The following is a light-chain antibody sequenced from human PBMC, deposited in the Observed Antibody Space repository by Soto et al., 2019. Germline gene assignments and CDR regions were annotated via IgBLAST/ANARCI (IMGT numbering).Light chain of an antibody. CDR1: QSVSSY. Sequence: EIVLTQSPATLSLSPGERATLSCRASQSVSSYLAWYQQKPGQAPRLLIYAASSRATGIPARFSGSGSGTDFTLTISSLEPEDFAFYYCQQRDSWPLTFGGGTKVDIK. J-gene: IGKJ4*01. CDR3: QQRDSWPLT. CDR2: AAS. V-gene: IGKV3-11*01.